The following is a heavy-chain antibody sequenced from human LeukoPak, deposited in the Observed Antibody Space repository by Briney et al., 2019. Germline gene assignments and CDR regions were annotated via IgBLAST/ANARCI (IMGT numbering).Heavy chain of an antibody. V-gene: IGHV4-61*01. J-gene: IGHJ4*02. CDR1: GGSVSSGSYY. CDR3: ARERVGYYDRNFDY. Sequence: SETLSLTCTVSGGSVSSGSYYWSWIRQPPGKGLEWIGYIYYSGCTNYNPSLKSRVTISVDTSKNQFSLKLGSVTAADTAVYYCARERVGYYDRNFDYWGQGTLVTVSS. D-gene: IGHD3-22*01. CDR2: IYYSGCT.